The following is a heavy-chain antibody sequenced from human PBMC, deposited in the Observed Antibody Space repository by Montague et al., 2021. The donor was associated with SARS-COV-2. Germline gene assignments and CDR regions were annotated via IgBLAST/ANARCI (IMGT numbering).Heavy chain of an antibody. CDR2: INHSGST. Sequence: TLSLTCAVYGGSFSGYYWSWIRQPPGKGLEWIGEINHSGSTNYXPSLKSRVTISVDTSKNQFSLKLSSVTAAGTAVYYCARGSTVTHYWGQGTLVTVSS. CDR3: ARGSTVTHY. D-gene: IGHD4-17*01. J-gene: IGHJ4*02. CDR1: GGSFSGYY. V-gene: IGHV4-34*01.